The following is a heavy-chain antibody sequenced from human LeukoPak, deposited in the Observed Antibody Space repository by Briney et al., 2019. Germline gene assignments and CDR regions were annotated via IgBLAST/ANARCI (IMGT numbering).Heavy chain of an antibody. V-gene: IGHV3-74*01. Sequence: PGRSLRLSCAAAGFSLSGYWMHWVRQAPGKGLVWVSRIGPDGTGITHADSVKGRLSISRDIAKNTVYLQMNSLRAEDAALYYCTRVQAGRSGLMDVWGRGTTVNV. J-gene: IGHJ6*02. CDR2: IGPDGTGI. CDR3: TRVQAGRSGLMDV. D-gene: IGHD2-8*02. CDR1: GFSLSGYW.